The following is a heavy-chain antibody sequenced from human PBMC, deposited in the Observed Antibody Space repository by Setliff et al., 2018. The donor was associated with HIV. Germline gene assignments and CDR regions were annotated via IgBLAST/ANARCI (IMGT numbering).Heavy chain of an antibody. D-gene: IGHD2-15*01. Sequence: HGESLKISCKGSGYSFTSYWIGWVRQMPGKGLEWMGIFYPGDSDIRYSPSFEGQVTISADKSISTAYLQWSSLKASDTAIYYCARSPIRYCSSGSCYSGFDQWGQGTPVTVSS. J-gene: IGHJ4*02. CDR1: GYSFTSYW. V-gene: IGHV5-51*01. CDR3: ARSPIRYCSSGSCYSGFDQ. CDR2: FYPGDSDI.